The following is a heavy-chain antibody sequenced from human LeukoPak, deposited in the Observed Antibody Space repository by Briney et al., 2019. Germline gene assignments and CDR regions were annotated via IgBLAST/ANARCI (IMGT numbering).Heavy chain of an antibody. Sequence: GGSLRLSCAASGFTFSRNGMTWVRHAPGKGLEWVSAISGSGGSTYYADSVKGRFTISRDNSKNTLYLQMNSLRVEDTAVYYCAKDRRAGSYDYWGQGTLVTVSS. CDR3: AKDRRAGSYDY. V-gene: IGHV3-23*01. CDR1: GFTFSRNG. J-gene: IGHJ4*02. CDR2: ISGSGGST. D-gene: IGHD3-10*01.